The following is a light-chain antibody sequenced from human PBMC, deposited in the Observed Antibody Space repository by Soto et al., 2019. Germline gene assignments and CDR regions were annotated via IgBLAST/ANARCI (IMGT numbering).Light chain of an antibody. V-gene: IGKV3-11*01. CDR2: DAS. Sequence: EIVLTQSPATLSLSPGERATLSCRASQSVSTSLIWYQQRPGQPPRLLIYDASNRATGIPARFSGSGSGTDFTLTSSSLEPEDFAVYYCQQRKNWPITFGQGTSLEIK. CDR1: QSVSTS. CDR3: QQRKNWPIT. J-gene: IGKJ5*01.